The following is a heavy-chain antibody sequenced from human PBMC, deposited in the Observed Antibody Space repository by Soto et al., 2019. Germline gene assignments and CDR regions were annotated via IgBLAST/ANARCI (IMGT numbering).Heavy chain of an antibody. CDR3: ASFYLVGAIIFDY. Sequence: QLQLQESGPGLVKPSETLSLTCTVSGGSISSSSYYWGWIRQPPGKGLEWIGSIYYSGSTYYNPSLKSRVTISVDTSKNQFSLKLSAVTAADTAVYYCASFYLVGAIIFDYWGQGTLVTVSS. CDR2: IYYSGST. CDR1: GGSISSSSYY. J-gene: IGHJ4*02. V-gene: IGHV4-39*01. D-gene: IGHD1-26*01.